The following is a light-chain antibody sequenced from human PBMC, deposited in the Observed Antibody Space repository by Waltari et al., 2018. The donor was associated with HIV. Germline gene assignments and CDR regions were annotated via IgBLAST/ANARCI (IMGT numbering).Light chain of an antibody. CDR1: ALPKKY. CDR2: KDS. CDR3: QSADSSGTWV. Sequence: SYELTQPPSVSASPGQTARITCSGDALPKKYASWYQQKPGQAPVLVIYKDSERPSGIPERFSGSSSGTTVTLTISGVQAEDEADYYCQSADSSGTWVFGGGTKLTVL. J-gene: IGLJ3*02. V-gene: IGLV3-25*03.